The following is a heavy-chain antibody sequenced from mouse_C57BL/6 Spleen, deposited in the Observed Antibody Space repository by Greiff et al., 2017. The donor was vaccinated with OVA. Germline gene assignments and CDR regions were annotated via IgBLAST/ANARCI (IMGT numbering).Heavy chain of an antibody. J-gene: IGHJ3*01. CDR3: ARSTMITTGFAY. CDR1: EYAFPSHD. Sequence: DVKLVESGGGLVQPGASLKLSCESTEYAFPSHDMSWVRKTPGKRLELVAAINRDGGSTYYPDTMEGRVIISRDNTTKTLYLQMSSLRSEDTALYYCARSTMITTGFAYWGQGTLVTVSA. D-gene: IGHD2-4*01. CDR2: INRDGGST. V-gene: IGHV5-2*01.